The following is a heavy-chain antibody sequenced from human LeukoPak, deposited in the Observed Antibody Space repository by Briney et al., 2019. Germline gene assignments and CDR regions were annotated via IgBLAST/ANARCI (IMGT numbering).Heavy chain of an antibody. Sequence: ALVKVSCKASGGTFSSYAISWVRQAPGQGLEWMGGIIPIFGTATYAQKFQGRVTITADESTSTAYMELSSLRSEDTAVYYCARDVRHRYCSSTSCYRGWFDPWGQGSLVTVSS. D-gene: IGHD2-2*01. J-gene: IGHJ5*02. CDR2: IIPIFGTA. CDR1: GGTFSSYA. V-gene: IGHV1-69*13. CDR3: ARDVRHRYCSSTSCYRGWFDP.